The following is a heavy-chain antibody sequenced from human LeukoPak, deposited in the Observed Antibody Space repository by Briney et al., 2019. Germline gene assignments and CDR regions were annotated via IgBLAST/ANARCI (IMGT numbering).Heavy chain of an antibody. CDR2: ISSSSSYI. Sequence: PSETLSLTCAVYGGSFSGYYWSWIRQPPGKGLEWVSSISSSSSYIYYADSVKGRFTISRDNAKNSLYLQMNSLRAEDTAVYYCARVKTIFGVVDYFDYWGQGTLVTVSS. CDR3: ARVKTIFGVVDYFDY. J-gene: IGHJ4*02. CDR1: GGSFSGYY. D-gene: IGHD3-3*01. V-gene: IGHV3-21*01.